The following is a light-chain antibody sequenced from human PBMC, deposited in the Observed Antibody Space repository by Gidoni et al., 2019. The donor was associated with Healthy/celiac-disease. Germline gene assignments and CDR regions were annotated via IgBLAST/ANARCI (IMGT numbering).Light chain of an antibody. Sequence: DIVLTQSPATLSLSPGERATLSCRASQSVSSYLAWYQQKPGQAPRLLIYDASNRATGIPARFSGSGSGTDFTLTISSLEPEDFAVYYCQQRSNWPFTCGPGTKVDIK. CDR1: QSVSSY. V-gene: IGKV3-11*01. CDR3: QQRSNWPFT. J-gene: IGKJ3*01. CDR2: DAS.